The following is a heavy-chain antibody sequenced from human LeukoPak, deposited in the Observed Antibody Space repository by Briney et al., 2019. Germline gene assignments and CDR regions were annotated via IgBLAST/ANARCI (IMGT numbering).Heavy chain of an antibody. D-gene: IGHD1-26*01. CDR1: GGSISSYY. J-gene: IGHJ4*02. Sequence: SETLSLTCTVSGGSISSYYWSWIRQPAGKGLEWIGRIYTSGSTNYSPSLKSRVTMSVDTSKNQFSLKLSSVTAADTAVYYCAREGDSGSYYYFDYWGQGTLVTVSS. CDR2: IYTSGST. V-gene: IGHV4-4*07. CDR3: AREGDSGSYYYFDY.